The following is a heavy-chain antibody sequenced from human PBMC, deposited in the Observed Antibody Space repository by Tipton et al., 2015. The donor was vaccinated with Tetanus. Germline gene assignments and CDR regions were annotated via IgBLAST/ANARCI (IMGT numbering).Heavy chain of an antibody. V-gene: IGHV3-15*07. CDR1: GLFFKNAW. D-gene: IGHD2-8*02. CDR2: IKRKTDGGTT. J-gene: IGHJ4*02. Sequence: SLRLSCATSGLFFKNAWMNWVRQAPGKGLEWVGRIKRKTDGGTTDYAARVKDRFSISRDDSKNTLFLKRNSLKTGDPALYYCATSGILGSVYRVDYGGRGTLVVVSS. CDR3: ATSGILGSVYRVDY.